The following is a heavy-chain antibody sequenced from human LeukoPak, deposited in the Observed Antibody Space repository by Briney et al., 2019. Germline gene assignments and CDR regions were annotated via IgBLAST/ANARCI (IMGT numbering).Heavy chain of an antibody. CDR2: IYYSGST. CDR3: ARLYYYYYYMDV. CDR1: GGSISSSSYY. J-gene: IGHJ6*03. Sequence: SETLSLTYTVSGGSISSSSYYWGWIRQPPGKGLEWIGTIYYSGSTYYSPSLKSRVTISVDTSQNQFSLTVNSVTAADTAVYYCARLYYYYYYMDVWGKGTTVTVSS. V-gene: IGHV4-39*01.